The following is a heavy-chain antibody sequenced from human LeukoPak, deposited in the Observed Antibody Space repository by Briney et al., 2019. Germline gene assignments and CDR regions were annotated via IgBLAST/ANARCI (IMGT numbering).Heavy chain of an antibody. Sequence: GASVNVSCKASGGTFSSYAISWVRQAPGQGLEWMGRINPNSGGTNYAQKFQGRVTMTRDTSISTAYMELSRLRSDDTAVYYCASHTGRARAFDIWGQGTMVTVSS. J-gene: IGHJ3*02. V-gene: IGHV1-2*06. CDR2: INPNSGGT. CDR3: ASHTGRARAFDI. CDR1: GGTFSSYA.